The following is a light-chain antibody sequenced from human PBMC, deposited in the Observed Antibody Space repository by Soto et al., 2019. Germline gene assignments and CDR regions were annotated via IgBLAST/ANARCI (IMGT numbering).Light chain of an antibody. J-gene: IGKJ4*01. CDR2: NAS. Sequence: EIVMTQSPATLSVSPGERATLSCRASQSVSSNLAWYQQKPGQPPRLLIYNASTRATDIPARFSGGGSGTEFTLTISSLQSEDLAIYYCQPYNNWPLTFGGGTKVDIK. V-gene: IGKV3D-15*01. CDR3: QPYNNWPLT. CDR1: QSVSSN.